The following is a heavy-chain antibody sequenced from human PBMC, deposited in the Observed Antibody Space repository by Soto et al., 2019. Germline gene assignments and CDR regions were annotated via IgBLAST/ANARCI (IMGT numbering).Heavy chain of an antibody. CDR1: GGTFSSYA. J-gene: IGHJ6*02. V-gene: IGHV1-69*13. CDR2: IIPIFGTA. Sequence: SVKVSCKASGGTFSSYAISWVRQAPGQGLEWMGGIIPIFGTANYAQKFQGRVTITADESTSTAYMELSSLRSEDTAVYYCARSYCSGGSCYNSIDYYYGMDVWGQGTTVTVSS. CDR3: ARSYCSGGSCYNSIDYYYGMDV. D-gene: IGHD2-15*01.